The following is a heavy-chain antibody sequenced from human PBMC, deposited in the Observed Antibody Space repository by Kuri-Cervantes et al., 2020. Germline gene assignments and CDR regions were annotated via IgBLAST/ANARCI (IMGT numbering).Heavy chain of an antibody. CDR1: GYTFTSYY. CDR2: INPSGGST. V-gene: IGHV1-46*01. Sequence: ASVKVSCKASGYTFTSYYMHWVRQAPGQGLEWMGIINPSGGSTSYAQKFQGRVTMTRNTSISTAYMELSSLRSEDTAVYYCARSAIFGGRDYWGQGTLVTVSS. CDR3: ARSAIFGGRDY. J-gene: IGHJ4*02. D-gene: IGHD3-3*01.